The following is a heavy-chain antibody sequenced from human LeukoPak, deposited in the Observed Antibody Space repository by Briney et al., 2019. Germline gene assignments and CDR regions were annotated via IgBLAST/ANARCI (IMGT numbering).Heavy chain of an antibody. V-gene: IGHV4-39*01. Sequence: SETLSLTCTVSGGSISSYYWGWIRQPPGKGLEWIGSIYYSGSTYYNPSLKSRVTISVDTSKNQFSLKLSSVTAADTAVYYCARHGIAVAGDFDYWGQGTLVTVSS. CDR3: ARHGIAVAGDFDY. D-gene: IGHD6-19*01. J-gene: IGHJ4*02. CDR1: GGSISSYY. CDR2: IYYSGST.